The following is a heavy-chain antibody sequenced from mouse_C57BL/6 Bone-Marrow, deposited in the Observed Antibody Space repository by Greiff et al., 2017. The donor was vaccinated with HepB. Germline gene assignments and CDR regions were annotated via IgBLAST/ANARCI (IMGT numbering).Heavy chain of an antibody. Sequence: EVKLQESGGGLVKPGGSLKLSCAASGFTFSSYAMSWVRQTPEKRLEWVATISDGGSYTYYPDNVKGRFTISRDNAKNNLYLQMSQLKSEDTAMYYCARGDYYGYYYAMDYWGQGTSVTVSS. CDR3: ARGDYYGYYYAMDY. D-gene: IGHD1-1*01. CDR1: GFTFSSYA. CDR2: ISDGGSYT. J-gene: IGHJ4*01. V-gene: IGHV5-4*03.